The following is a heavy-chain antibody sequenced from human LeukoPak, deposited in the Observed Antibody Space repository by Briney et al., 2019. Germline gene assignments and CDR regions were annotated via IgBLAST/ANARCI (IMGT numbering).Heavy chain of an antibody. J-gene: IGHJ4*02. D-gene: IGHD3-10*02. Sequence: GGSLRLSCAASGLTFRSYGIHWVRQPPGKGLEWVAFIQHDGTSEFYGASVKGRFITARTNSKSTVSKLLSSLTSDETAVYYCAKDRLPWAITMYPSEFDLWGQGTLVTVSS. V-gene: IGHV3-30*02. CDR3: AKDRLPWAITMYPSEFDL. CDR2: IQHDGTSE. CDR1: GLTFRSYG.